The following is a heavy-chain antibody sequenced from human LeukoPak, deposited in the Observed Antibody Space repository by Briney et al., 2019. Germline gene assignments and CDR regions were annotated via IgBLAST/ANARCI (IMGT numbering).Heavy chain of an antibody. CDR2: ISRSSGSSI. D-gene: IGHD5-24*01. J-gene: IGHJ4*02. CDR1: GFTFSNYE. V-gene: IGHV3-48*03. CDR3: ARAREGLQFGMKY. Sequence: QPGGSLRLSCAASGFTFSNYEMNWVRQAPGKGLEWVSYISRSSGSSIYYADSVKGRFTISRDNAKNSLYLQMNSLRAEDTAVYYCARAREGLQFGMKYWGQGTLVTVSS.